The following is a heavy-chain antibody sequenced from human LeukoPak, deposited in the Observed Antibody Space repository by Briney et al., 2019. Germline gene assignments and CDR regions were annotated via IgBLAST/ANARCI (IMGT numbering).Heavy chain of an antibody. CDR3: ARDLGYSSSSATPLDY. Sequence: ASVKVSCKASGYTFTSYGISWVRQAPGQGLEWMAWISAYNGNTNYAQKFQGRVTMTTDTSTSTAYMELGSLRSDDTAVFYCARDLGYSSSSATPLDYWGQGTLVTVSS. D-gene: IGHD6-6*01. CDR2: ISAYNGNT. CDR1: GYTFTSYG. V-gene: IGHV1-18*01. J-gene: IGHJ4*02.